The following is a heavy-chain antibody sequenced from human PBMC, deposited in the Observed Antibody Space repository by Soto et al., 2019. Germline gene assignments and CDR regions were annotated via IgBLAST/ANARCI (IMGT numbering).Heavy chain of an antibody. V-gene: IGHV3-7*01. Sequence: EVQLVESGGGLVQPGGSLRLSCAASGFTFSSYWMTWVRQAPGKGLEWVANIKQDGSAKYYVDSVKGRFTISRDNAKNSLYLQMNRLRAEDTAVYYCASWLKTSGWYVLLEGSFDYWGQGTLVTVSS. D-gene: IGHD6-19*01. J-gene: IGHJ4*02. CDR3: ASWLKTSGWYVLLEGSFDY. CDR1: GFTFSSYW. CDR2: IKQDGSAK.